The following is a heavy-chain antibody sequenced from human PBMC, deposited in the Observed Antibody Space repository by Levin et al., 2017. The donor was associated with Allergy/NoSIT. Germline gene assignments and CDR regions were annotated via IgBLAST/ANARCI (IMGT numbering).Heavy chain of an antibody. CDR2: INPNSGGT. V-gene: IGHV1-2*02. J-gene: IGHJ4*02. Sequence: ASVKVSCKASGYTFTGYYMHWVRQAPGQGLEWMGWINPNSGGTNYAQKFQGRVTMTRDTSISTAYMELSRLRSDDTAVYYCARHLLAAGREYDYWGQGALVTVSS. D-gene: IGHD6-13*01. CDR1: GYTFTGYY. CDR3: ARHLLAAGREYDY.